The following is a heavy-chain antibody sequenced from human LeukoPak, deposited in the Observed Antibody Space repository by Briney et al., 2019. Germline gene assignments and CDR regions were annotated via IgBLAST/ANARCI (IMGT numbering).Heavy chain of an antibody. CDR2: ISAYNGNT. J-gene: IGHJ4*02. CDR1: GYTFTSYG. D-gene: IGHD4-17*01. CDR3: ARDRATTVTTWAEIDY. V-gene: IGHV1-18*01. Sequence: GASVKVSCKASGYTFTSYGISWVRQAPGQGLEGMGWISAYNGNTNYAQKLQGRVTITTHTSTSTAYMELRSLRSDDTAVYYCARDRATTVTTWAEIDYWGQGTLVTVSS.